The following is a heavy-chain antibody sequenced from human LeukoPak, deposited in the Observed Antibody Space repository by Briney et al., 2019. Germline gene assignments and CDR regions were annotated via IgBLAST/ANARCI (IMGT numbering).Heavy chain of an antibody. CDR3: AIASAWENWYFDL. J-gene: IGHJ2*01. CDR1: GYTFTGYY. Sequence: GASVKVSCKASGYTFTGYYMHWVRQAPGQGLEWMGIINPSGGSTSYAQKFQGRVTMTRDTSTSTVYMELSSLRSEDTAVYYCAIASAWENWYFDLWGRGTLVTVSS. D-gene: IGHD1-26*01. V-gene: IGHV1-46*01. CDR2: INPSGGST.